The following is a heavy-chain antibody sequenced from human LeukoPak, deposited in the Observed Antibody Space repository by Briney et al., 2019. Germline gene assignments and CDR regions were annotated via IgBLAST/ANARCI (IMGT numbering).Heavy chain of an antibody. CDR3: AMRIAVAGSLDY. J-gene: IGHJ4*02. V-gene: IGHV3-30*04. D-gene: IGHD6-19*01. Sequence: GGSLRLSCAASGFTFSYYAMHWVRQAPGKGLEWVAVISNDGSNKYYADSVKGRFTISRDNAKNSLYLQMNSLRAEDTAVYYCAMRIAVAGSLDYRGQGTLVTVSS. CDR2: ISNDGSNK. CDR1: GFTFSYYA.